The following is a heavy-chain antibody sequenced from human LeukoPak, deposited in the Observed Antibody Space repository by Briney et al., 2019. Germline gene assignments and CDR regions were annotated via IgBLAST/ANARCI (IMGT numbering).Heavy chain of an antibody. CDR1: GGTFSSYA. D-gene: IGHD2-15*01. V-gene: IGHV1-69*13. Sequence: SVTVSFTASGGTFSSYAISWVRQTPGQGLEWMGGIIPIFGRANYAQKFQGRVTITADESTSTAYMELSSLRSEDTAVYYCARGVVVAAYVLDYWGQGTLVTVSS. CDR2: IIPIFGRA. J-gene: IGHJ4*02. CDR3: ARGVVVAAYVLDY.